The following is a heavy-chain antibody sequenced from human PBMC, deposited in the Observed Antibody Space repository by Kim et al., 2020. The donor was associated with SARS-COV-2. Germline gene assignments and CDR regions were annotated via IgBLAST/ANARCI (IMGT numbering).Heavy chain of an antibody. D-gene: IGHD3-9*01. Sequence: PSLKSLVTISVATSKNQFSLKLSSVTAADTAVYYCARSTSSFDWPMKLDYWGQGTLVTVSS. J-gene: IGHJ4*02. V-gene: IGHV4-34*01. CDR3: ARSTSSFDWPMKLDY.